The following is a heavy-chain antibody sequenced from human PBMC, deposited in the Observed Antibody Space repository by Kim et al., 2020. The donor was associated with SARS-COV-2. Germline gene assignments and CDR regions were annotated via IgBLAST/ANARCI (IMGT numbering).Heavy chain of an antibody. CDR2: IYYSGST. CDR3: ARVRANDSSAFDI. J-gene: IGHJ3*02. Sequence: SETLSLTCTVSGGSISSGGYYWSWIRQHPGKGLEWIGYIYYSGSTYYNPSLKSRVTISVDTSKNQFSLKLSSVTAADTAVYYCARVRANDSSAFDIWGQGTMVTVSS. V-gene: IGHV4-31*03. D-gene: IGHD3-22*01. CDR1: GGSISSGGYY.